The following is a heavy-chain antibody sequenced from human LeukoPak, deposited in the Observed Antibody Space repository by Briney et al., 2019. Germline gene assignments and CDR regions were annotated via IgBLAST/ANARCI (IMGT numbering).Heavy chain of an antibody. Sequence: SETLSLTCAVYGGSFRGYYWSWIRQPPGKGLEWIGYIYYSGSTYYNPSLKSRVTISVDTSKNQFSLKLSSVTAADTAVYYCARDRYDILTGYLGYMDVWGKGTTVTVSS. V-gene: IGHV4-30-4*08. CDR3: ARDRYDILTGYLGYMDV. CDR2: IYYSGST. D-gene: IGHD3-9*01. J-gene: IGHJ6*03. CDR1: GGSFRGYY.